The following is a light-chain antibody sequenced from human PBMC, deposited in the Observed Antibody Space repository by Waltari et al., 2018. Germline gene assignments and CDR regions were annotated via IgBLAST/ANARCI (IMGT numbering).Light chain of an antibody. CDR2: DAS. J-gene: IGKJ4*01. CDR3: QQRSNWPPLT. CDR1: QSVSSY. V-gene: IGKV3-11*01. Sequence: EIVLTQSPATLSLSPGERATPSCRASQSVSSYLAWYQQKPGQAPRLLIYDASNRATGIPARFSGSGSGTDFTLTISSLEPDDFAVYYCQQRSNWPPLTFGGGTKVEIK.